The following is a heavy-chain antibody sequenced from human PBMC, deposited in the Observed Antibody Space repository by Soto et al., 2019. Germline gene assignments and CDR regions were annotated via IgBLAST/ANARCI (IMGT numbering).Heavy chain of an antibody. J-gene: IGHJ6*03. V-gene: IGHV1-2*04. Sequence: QVPLVQSGAEVKKPGASVKVSCKASGYTFTGYSMHWVRQAPGQGLEWMGWINPNSGGTNYAQKFQGWVTMTRDTTISTANMELSRPRSDDTAVYYCARSPHCSGGSCYGAERAAYYYYMDVWGKGTTVTVSS. CDR3: ARSPHCSGGSCYGAERAAYYYYMDV. CDR2: INPNSGGT. D-gene: IGHD2-15*01. CDR1: GYTFTGYS.